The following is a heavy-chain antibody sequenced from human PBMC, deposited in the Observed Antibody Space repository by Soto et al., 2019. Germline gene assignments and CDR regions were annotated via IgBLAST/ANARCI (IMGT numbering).Heavy chain of an antibody. CDR1: GWRVTRYW. J-gene: IGHJ4*02. Sequence: GQAVQLSGERSGWRVTRYWCSWVRQMPGKGLEWMGRIDPSDSYTNYSPSFQGHVTISIDKSISSAYVQWSSLKASDTAIYYCAIRTPSNDYWGQGSLV. CDR2: IDPSDSYT. D-gene: IGHD1-7*01. V-gene: IGHV5-10-1*01. CDR3: AIRTPSNDY.